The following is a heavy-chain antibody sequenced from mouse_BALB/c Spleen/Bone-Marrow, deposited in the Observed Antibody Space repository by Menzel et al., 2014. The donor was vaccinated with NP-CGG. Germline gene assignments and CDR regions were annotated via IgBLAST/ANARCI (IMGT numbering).Heavy chain of an antibody. J-gene: IGHJ3*01. V-gene: IGHV1-26*01. CDR2: VNPNNGGT. Sequence: VQLQQSGPDLVKPGASGKISCKASGYSFTGCYMHWVKQSHGKSLEWIGRVNPNNGGTSYNQKFKGKAILTVDKSSSTAYMELRSLTSDDSAVYHCARRDGSSWFAYWGQGTLVTVSA. CDR1: GYSFTGCY. CDR3: ARRDGSSWFAY. D-gene: IGHD1-1*01.